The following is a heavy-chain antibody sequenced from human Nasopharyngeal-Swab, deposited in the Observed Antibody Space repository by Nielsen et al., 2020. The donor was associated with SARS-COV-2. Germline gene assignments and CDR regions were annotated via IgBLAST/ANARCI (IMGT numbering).Heavy chain of an antibody. D-gene: IGHD4-23*01. J-gene: IGHJ4*02. Sequence: GESLKISCAASGFTFSSYGMHWVRQAPGKGLEWVAFIRFDGSSKYYADSVRGRFTISRDNPKNTLYLQMNSLRTEDTAVYYCASAVNSGDLDYWGQGTLVTVSS. CDR1: GFTFSSYG. CDR2: IRFDGSSK. V-gene: IGHV3-30*02. CDR3: ASAVNSGDLDY.